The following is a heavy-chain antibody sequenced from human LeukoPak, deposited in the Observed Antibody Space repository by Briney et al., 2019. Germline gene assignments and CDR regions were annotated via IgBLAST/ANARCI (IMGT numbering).Heavy chain of an antibody. CDR2: IYYSGST. D-gene: IGHD3-3*01. CDR1: GGSISSYY. CDR3: ASYDSWSGYYTD. Sequence: SETLSLTCTVSGGSISSYYWSWIRQPPGKGLEWIGYIYYSGSTNYNPSLKSRVTISVDTSKNQFSLKLSSVTAADTAVYYCASYDSWSGYYTDWGQGTLVTVSS. V-gene: IGHV4-59*01. J-gene: IGHJ4*02.